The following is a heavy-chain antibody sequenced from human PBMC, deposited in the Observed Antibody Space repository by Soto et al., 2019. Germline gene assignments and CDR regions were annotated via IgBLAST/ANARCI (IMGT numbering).Heavy chain of an antibody. CDR1: SGSFSGYY. Sequence: KPSETLSLTCTVYSGSFSGYYWSWIRQPPGKGLEWIGEIYHSGSTNYNPSLKSRVTISVDTSKNQFSLKLSSVTAADTAVYYCARGVGIAAQTLYYYGLDVWGQGTTVTVSS. CDR3: ARGVGIAAQTLYYYGLDV. V-gene: IGHV4-34*01. J-gene: IGHJ6*02. D-gene: IGHD6-13*01. CDR2: IYHSGST.